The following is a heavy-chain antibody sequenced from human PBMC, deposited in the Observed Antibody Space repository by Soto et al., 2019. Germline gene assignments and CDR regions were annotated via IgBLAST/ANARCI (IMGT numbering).Heavy chain of an antibody. V-gene: IGHV6-1*01. Sequence: QVQLQQSGPGLVKPAQTLSLTCAISGDSVSSNIAAWNWITQSASRGLEWLGRTYYRSKWYNDYARAEKSRIAIKPDRSQNQCARQLNSVHPEDTAVYYCASGNDRAVASGEFDYWGQGTLVTVSS. CDR1: GDSVSSNIAA. J-gene: IGHJ4*02. CDR2: TYYRSKWYN. CDR3: ASGNDRAVASGEFDY. D-gene: IGHD6-19*01.